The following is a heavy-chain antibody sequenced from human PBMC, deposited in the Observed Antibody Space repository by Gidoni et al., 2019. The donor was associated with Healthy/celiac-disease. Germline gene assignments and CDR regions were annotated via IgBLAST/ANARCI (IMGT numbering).Heavy chain of an antibody. D-gene: IGHD4-17*01. V-gene: IGHV3-48*03. CDR1: GFTFSSYE. CDR3: ARYIHDYGEGPI. CDR2: ISSSGSTI. Sequence: EVQLVESGGGLVQPGGSLRLSCAASGFTFSSYEMNWVRQAPGKGLEWVSYISSSGSTIYYADSVKGRFTISRDNAKNSLYLQMNSLRAEDTAVYYCARYIHDYGEGPIWGQGTMVTVSS. J-gene: IGHJ3*02.